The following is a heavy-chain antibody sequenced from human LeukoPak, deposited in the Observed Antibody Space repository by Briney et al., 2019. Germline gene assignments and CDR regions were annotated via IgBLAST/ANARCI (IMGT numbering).Heavy chain of an antibody. Sequence: PSETLSLTCAVYGGSFSGYYWSWIRQPPGKGLEWIGEINHSGSTNYNPSLKSRVTISVDTSKNQFSLKLSSVTAADTAVYYCARGWRYAHWGQGTLVTVSS. J-gene: IGHJ5*02. V-gene: IGHV4-34*01. CDR1: GGSFSGYY. CDR2: INHSGST. D-gene: IGHD1-1*01. CDR3: ARGWRYAH.